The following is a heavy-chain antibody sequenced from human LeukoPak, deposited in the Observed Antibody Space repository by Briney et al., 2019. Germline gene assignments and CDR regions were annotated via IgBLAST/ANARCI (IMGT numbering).Heavy chain of an antibody. V-gene: IGHV6-1*01. D-gene: IGHD3-10*01. CDR1: GDSVSSNSAS. J-gene: IGHJ2*01. Sequence: SHTLSLTCAISGDSVSSNSASWSWVRQSPSRGLEWLGRTYYRSKWHNEYAVSVKSRITISPDTSKNHFSLQLNSVSPEDSAVYYCASGGDSGFGWYFDVWGRGALVTVSS. CDR3: ASGGDSGFGWYFDV. CDR2: TYYRSKWHN.